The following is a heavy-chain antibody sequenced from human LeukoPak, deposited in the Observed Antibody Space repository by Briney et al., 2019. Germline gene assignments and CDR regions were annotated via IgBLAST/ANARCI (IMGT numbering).Heavy chain of an antibody. CDR3: AREGGYYDSSGYSMGY. Sequence: SETLSLTCAVYGGSFSGYYWSWIRQPPAKGLEWIGEINHSGSTNYNPSLKSRVTISVDTSKNQFSLKLSSVTAADTAVYYCAREGGYYDSSGYSMGYWGQGTLVTVSS. J-gene: IGHJ4*02. V-gene: IGHV4-34*01. CDR1: GGSFSGYY. D-gene: IGHD3-22*01. CDR2: INHSGST.